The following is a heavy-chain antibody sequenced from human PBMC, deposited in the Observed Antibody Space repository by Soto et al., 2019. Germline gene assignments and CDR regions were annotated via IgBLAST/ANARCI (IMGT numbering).Heavy chain of an antibody. J-gene: IGHJ5*02. V-gene: IGHV4-38-2*01. CDR3: ARGSLDVVVVAATLVSWFDP. Sequence: SETLSLTCAVSGYSISSGYYWGWIRQPPGEGLEWIGSIYHSGSTYYNPSLKSRVTRSVDTSKNQVSLKLSSVTAADTAVYYCARGSLDVVVVAATLVSWFDPWGQGXLVTVSS. CDR2: IYHSGST. CDR1: GYSISSGYY. D-gene: IGHD2-15*01.